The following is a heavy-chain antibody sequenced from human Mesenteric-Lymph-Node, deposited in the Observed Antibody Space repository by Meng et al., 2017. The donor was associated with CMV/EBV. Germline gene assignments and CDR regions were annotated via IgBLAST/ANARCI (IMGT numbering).Heavy chain of an antibody. CDR2: INPSGDDT. Sequence: CMHWVRQAPGQGLQWMGLINPSGDDTTYAEQFQGRVIMTRDTSTSTDHLELSSLRPEDTAVYYCARDLSRCSRSGTACYDISWFDPWGQGTLVTVSS. CDR3: ARDLSRCSRSGTACYDISWFDP. J-gene: IGHJ5*02. D-gene: IGHD2-2*01. V-gene: IGHV1-46*01. CDR1: C.